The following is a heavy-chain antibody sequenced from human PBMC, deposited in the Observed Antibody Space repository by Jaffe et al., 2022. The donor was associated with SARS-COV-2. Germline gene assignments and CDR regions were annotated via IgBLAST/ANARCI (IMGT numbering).Heavy chain of an antibody. J-gene: IGHJ4*02. V-gene: IGHV1-2*04. D-gene: IGHD1-26*01. CDR1: GYTFIGFY. CDR2: INPNSGAN. Sequence: QVQLVQSGAEVKKPGASVKVSCKASGYTFIGFYVHWVRQAPGQGLEWMGWINPNSGANNYAQSFQGWVTMTRDTASNTAYLELSRLRTDDTAVYYCARAGSIVGAPRPFDFWGQGTLVTVSS. CDR3: ARAGSIVGAPRPFDF.